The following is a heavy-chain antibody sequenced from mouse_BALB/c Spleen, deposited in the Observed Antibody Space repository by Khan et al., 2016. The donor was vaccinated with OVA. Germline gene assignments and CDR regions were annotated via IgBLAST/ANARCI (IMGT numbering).Heavy chain of an antibody. J-gene: IGHJ1*01. CDR3: ARETTYGDGGD. CDR2: INTHTGEP. CDR1: GYTFTNYR. Sequence: QIQLVQSGPELKKPGETVKITCKASGYTFTNYRMNWMKQAPGTGLKWMGWINTHTGEPTYGDDFKGRFAFSLETSASTAYLQINSLNNEAMATELGARETTYGDGGDWGAGTPVTVHS. V-gene: IGHV9-1*02. D-gene: IGHD1-1*01.